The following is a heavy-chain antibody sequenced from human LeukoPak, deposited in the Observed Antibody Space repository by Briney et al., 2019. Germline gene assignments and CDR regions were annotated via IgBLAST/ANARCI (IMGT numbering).Heavy chain of an antibody. Sequence: PGGSLRLSCSASGFTFSSYAMHWVRHAPGKGLERVAGVSYDGSGEDYAESVKGRLTISRDNSKNTLYLQMHSLRAEDTAVYYCARERVVKGFDYWGQGTLVIVSS. V-gene: IGHV3-30-3*01. J-gene: IGHJ4*02. D-gene: IGHD3-22*01. CDR3: ARERVVKGFDY. CDR1: GFTFSSYA. CDR2: VSYDGSGE.